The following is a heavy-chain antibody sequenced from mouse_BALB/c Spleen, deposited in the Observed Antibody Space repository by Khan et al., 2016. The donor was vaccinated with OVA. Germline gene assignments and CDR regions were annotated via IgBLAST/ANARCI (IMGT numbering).Heavy chain of an antibody. J-gene: IGHJ2*01. V-gene: IGHV1S136*01. CDR1: AYTFTSYV. D-gene: IGHD2-14*01. CDR3: AKNYRYDVYFDY. CDR2: IYPYNDDT. Sequence: VQLQQPGPELVKPGASVKMSCKASAYTFTSYVMHWLRQKSGQGLEWIGYIYPYNDDTKYNEKFKGKATLNSDKSSSTDYMELSSLPSEDSAVYYCAKNYRYDVYFDYWGQGTTLTVSS.